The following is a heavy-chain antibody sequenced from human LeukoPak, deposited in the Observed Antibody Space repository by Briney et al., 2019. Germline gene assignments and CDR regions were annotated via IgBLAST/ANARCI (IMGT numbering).Heavy chain of an antibody. CDR2: IYYSGST. D-gene: IGHD2-15*01. CDR3: AFSCSGGSCYSGLDAFDI. V-gene: IGHV4-31*03. Sequence: SETLSLTCTVSGGSISSGGYYWSWIRQHPGKGLEWIGYIYYSGSTYYNPSLKSRVTISVDTSKNQFSLKLSSVTAADTAVYYCAFSCSGGSCYSGLDAFDIWGQGTMVTVSS. J-gene: IGHJ3*02. CDR1: GGSISSGGYY.